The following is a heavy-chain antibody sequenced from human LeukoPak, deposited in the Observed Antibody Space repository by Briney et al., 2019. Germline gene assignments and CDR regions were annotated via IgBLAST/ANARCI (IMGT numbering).Heavy chain of an antibody. Sequence: SVKVSCKASGGTFSSYAISWVRQAPGQGLEWMGRIIPILGIANYAQKFQGRVTITADKSTSTAYMELSSLRSEDTAVYYCARRRYDFWSGYYDYWGQGTLVTVSS. J-gene: IGHJ4*02. CDR2: IIPILGIA. CDR3: ARRRYDFWSGYYDY. CDR1: GGTFSSYA. V-gene: IGHV1-69*04. D-gene: IGHD3-3*01.